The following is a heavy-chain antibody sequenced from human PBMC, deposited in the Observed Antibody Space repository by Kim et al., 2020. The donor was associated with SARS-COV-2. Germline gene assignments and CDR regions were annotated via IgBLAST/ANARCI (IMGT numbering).Heavy chain of an antibody. D-gene: IGHD6-13*01. CDR1: GYTLTELS. CDR2: FDPEDGEP. V-gene: IGHV1-24*01. CDR3: ATQAGTGHPNWSYP. J-gene: IGHJ5*02. Sequence: ASVKVSCKVSGYTLTELSMHWGRQAPGKGLEWMGGFDPEDGEPIYAQKFPGRVTMTEDTLTDKAYMELSRLRSRDPAVHSCATQAGTGHPNWSYPWGQAT.